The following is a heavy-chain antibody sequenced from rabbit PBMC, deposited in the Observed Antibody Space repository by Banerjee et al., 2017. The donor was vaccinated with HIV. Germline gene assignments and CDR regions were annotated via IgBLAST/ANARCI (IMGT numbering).Heavy chain of an antibody. D-gene: IGHD4-1*01. V-gene: IGHV1S7*01. CDR1: GFTISSNH. J-gene: IGHJ4*01. CDR3: TRSQVAGAFNL. Sequence: QSLEESGGGLVQPEGSLTLTCTASGFTISSNHVMCWVRQAPGKGLEWIACIYPHGGSADYASWVNGRFTLSLDNAQNTAFLQMTSLTDADTATYFCTRSQVAGAFNLWGPGTLVTVS. CDR2: IYPHGGSA.